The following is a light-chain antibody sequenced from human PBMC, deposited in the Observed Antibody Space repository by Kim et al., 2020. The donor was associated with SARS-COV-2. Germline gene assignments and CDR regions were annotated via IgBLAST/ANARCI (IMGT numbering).Light chain of an antibody. CDR1: QIVSSY. CDR2: DAS. V-gene: IGKV3-11*01. CDR3: QQRSNWYT. Sequence: LSLSPGERPTLSCRASQIVSSYLAWYQQKPGQAPRLLIYDASNRATGIPARFSGSGSGTDFTLTISSLEPEDFAVYYCQQRSNWYTFGQGTKLEI. J-gene: IGKJ2*01.